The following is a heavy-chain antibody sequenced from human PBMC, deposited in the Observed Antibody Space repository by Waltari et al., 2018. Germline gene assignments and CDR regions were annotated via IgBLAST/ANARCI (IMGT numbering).Heavy chain of an antibody. J-gene: IGHJ5*02. V-gene: IGHV1-69*08. CDR2: IIPIFGTA. D-gene: IGHD6-19*01. CDR3: ARDLTNIAVAWLRGWFDP. Sequence: QVQLVQSGAAVKKPVSSVKVSCKASGGNFSSYAISRVRQANGKGLEWMGRIIPIFGTANYAQKFQGRVTITADKSTSTAYMELSSLRSEDTAVYYCARDLTNIAVAWLRGWFDPWGQGTLVTVSS. CDR1: GGNFSSYA.